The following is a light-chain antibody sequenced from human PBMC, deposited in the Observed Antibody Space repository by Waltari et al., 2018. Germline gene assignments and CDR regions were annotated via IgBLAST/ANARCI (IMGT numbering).Light chain of an antibody. J-gene: IGLJ3*02. CDR1: RGHSSTV. V-gene: IGLV4-69*01. CDR2: VNSDGSH. CDR3: QTGGHGTWV. Sequence: QLVLPQSPSASASLGASVKPTCTLSRGHSSTVIAWLQQQPEKGPRYWMKVNSDGSHNKGDEIPDRFSGSSSGAERYLTISSLQSEDEADYYCQTGGHGTWVFGGGTKLTVL.